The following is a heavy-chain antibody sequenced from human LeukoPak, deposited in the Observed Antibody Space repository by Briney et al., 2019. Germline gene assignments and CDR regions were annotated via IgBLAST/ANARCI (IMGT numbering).Heavy chain of an antibody. D-gene: IGHD1-26*01. CDR2: IYSGGNT. CDR1: GFTVSSNF. J-gene: IGHJ4*02. Sequence: PGGSLRLSCAASGFTVSSNFMSWVRQAPGKGLEWVSVIYSGGNTYYADSVKGQFTISRHNSKNTLYLQMNSLRAEDTAVYYCARLVGATYFDCWGQGTLVTVSS. CDR3: ARLVGATYFDC. V-gene: IGHV3-53*04.